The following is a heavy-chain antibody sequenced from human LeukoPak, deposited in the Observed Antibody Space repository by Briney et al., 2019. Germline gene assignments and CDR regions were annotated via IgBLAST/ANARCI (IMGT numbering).Heavy chain of an antibody. V-gene: IGHV7-4-1*02. Sequence: ASVKVSRKPSGYDFSIYTLNWVRQVPGQGPEWMGWMNTNTGKATYAQDFRGRFVFSFDSSVSTAYLEITSLKAADTAVYYCAREEGGLDVWGQGTTVIVSS. CDR3: AREEGGLDV. J-gene: IGHJ6*02. CDR1: GYDFSIYT. CDR2: MNTNTGKA.